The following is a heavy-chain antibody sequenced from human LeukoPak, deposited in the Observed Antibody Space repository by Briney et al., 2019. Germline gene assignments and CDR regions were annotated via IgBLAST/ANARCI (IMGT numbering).Heavy chain of an antibody. D-gene: IGHD1-26*01. CDR3: ATDSGSFHFEY. V-gene: IGHV1-24*01. CDR1: GYTLTELS. J-gene: IGHJ4*02. Sequence: ASVKVSCRVSGYTLTELSMHWVRQAPGKGLEWMGGFDPEDGETIYAQKFQGRVTVTEDTSTDTGYMELSSLRSEDTAVYYCATDSGSFHFEYWGQGTLVTVSS. CDR2: FDPEDGET.